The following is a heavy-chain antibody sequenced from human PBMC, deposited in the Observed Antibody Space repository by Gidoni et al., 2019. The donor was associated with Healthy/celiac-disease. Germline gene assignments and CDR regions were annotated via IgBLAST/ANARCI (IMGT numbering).Heavy chain of an antibody. J-gene: IGHJ5*02. CDR2: IYYSGRT. CDR3: ARGDYGDSPRSPYPPDLHPLFDP. CDR1: GASLSSGGYY. Sequence: QVQLQESCPGLVKPSQPLSLTCTVSGASLSSGGYYWRCIRQHPGKGLEWIGYIYYSGRTYDNPSLKSRVTISVDTSKNQFSLKLSSVTAADTAVYYCARGDYGDSPRSPYPPDLHPLFDPWGQGTLVTVSS. V-gene: IGHV4-31*03. D-gene: IGHD4-17*01.